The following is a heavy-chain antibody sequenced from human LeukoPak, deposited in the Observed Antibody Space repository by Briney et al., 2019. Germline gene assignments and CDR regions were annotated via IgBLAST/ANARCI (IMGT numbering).Heavy chain of an antibody. CDR1: GSTFSSYA. D-gene: IGHD2-2*02. J-gene: IGHJ5*01. CDR2: IPFDSSNK. Sequence: PGGSLRLSCAASGSTFSSYAMSWVRQAPDTGLEWVAVIPFDSSNKYYADSVRGRFTISRDNSKNTLYLQMNSLRPEDTAVYYCARNRIPTSITPDSWGQGTLVTVSS. CDR3: ARNRIPTSITPDS. V-gene: IGHV3-30*03.